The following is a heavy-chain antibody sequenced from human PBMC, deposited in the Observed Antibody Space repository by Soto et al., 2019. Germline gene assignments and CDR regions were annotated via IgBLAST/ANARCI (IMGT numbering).Heavy chain of an antibody. CDR2: IYHSGST. CDR1: SGSISSSNW. D-gene: IGHD6-6*01. CDR3: ARGPSSSSLYYYYYMDV. J-gene: IGHJ6*03. Sequence: QVQLQESGPGLVKPSGTLSLTCAVSSGSISSSNWWSWVRQPPGKGLEWIGEIYHSGSTNYNPSLKSRVTISVDESKNQFSLKLSSVTAADTAVYYCARGPSSSSLYYYYYMDVWGKGTTVTVSS. V-gene: IGHV4-4*02.